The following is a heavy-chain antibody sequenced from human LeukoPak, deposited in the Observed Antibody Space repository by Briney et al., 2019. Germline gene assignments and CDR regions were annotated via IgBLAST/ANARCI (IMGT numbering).Heavy chain of an antibody. CDR1: GDSINNNNYY. V-gene: IGHV4-39*01. J-gene: IGHJ3*02. D-gene: IGHD3-3*01. CDR2: IYYNGRT. CDR3: ARITDRTIFGEIMHGFDI. Sequence: PSETLSLTCTVSGDSINNNNYYWGWIRQPPGKGLEWIGNIYYNGRTYYSPSLKSRGTISVDTSNDQFSLKLSSVTAADTAVYYCARITDRTIFGEIMHGFDIWGQGTPVTVSS.